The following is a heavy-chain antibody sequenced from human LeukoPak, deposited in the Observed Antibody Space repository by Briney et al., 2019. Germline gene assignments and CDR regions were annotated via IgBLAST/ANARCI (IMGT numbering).Heavy chain of an antibody. CDR2: ISGSGGST. D-gene: IGHD3-10*01. V-gene: IGHV3-23*01. CDR3: ARDRTMVRGVISY. CDR1: GFTFSSYA. Sequence: GGSLRLSCAASGFTFSSYAMSWVRQAPGKGLEWVSAISGSGGSTYYADSVKGRFTISRDNSKNTLYLQMNSLRAEDTAVYYCARDRTMVRGVISYWGQGTLVTVSS. J-gene: IGHJ4*02.